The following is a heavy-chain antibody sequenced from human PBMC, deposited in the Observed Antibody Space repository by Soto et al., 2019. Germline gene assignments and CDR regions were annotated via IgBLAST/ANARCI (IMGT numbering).Heavy chain of an antibody. CDR1: GGTFSSYT. Sequence: ASVKVSCKASGGTFSSYTISWVRQAPGQGLEWMGRIIPILGIANYAQKFQGRVTITADKSTSTAYMELSSLRSEDTAVYYCARDVWGSEEGYYYYYYYMDVWGKGTTVTVSS. V-gene: IGHV1-69*04. CDR3: ARDVWGSEEGYYYYYYYMDV. CDR2: IIPILGIA. J-gene: IGHJ6*03. D-gene: IGHD7-27*01.